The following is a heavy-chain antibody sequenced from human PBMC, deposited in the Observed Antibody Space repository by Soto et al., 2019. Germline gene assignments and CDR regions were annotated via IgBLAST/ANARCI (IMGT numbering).Heavy chain of an antibody. CDR3: ATLWGQD. CDR2: IYYSGST. J-gene: IGHJ4*02. V-gene: IGHV4-39*01. CDR1: GGSISSFSYY. Sequence: QLQLQESGPGLVKPSETLSLTCTVSGGSISSFSYYWGWIRQPPGKGLEWIGRIYYSGSTYYNPPVSGRLXISVDPSKNQFSLKLSSVTAADTAVYYCATLWGQDWGQGTLVTVSS. D-gene: IGHD3-10*01.